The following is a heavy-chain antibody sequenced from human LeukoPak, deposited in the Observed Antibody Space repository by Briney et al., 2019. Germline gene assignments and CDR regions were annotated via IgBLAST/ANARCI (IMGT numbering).Heavy chain of an antibody. D-gene: IGHD1-14*01. J-gene: IGHJ3*02. CDR3: ARDPITVCFAFDI. CDR1: GYSFTSYD. CDR2: MNRNSGNT. V-gene: IGHV1-8*01. Sequence: ASLKVSCRASGYSFTSYDMNWVRQATGQGLEWMGWMNRNSGNTGYAQKVQGRITMTWDTSTGTAYMELSSLRAEDTGGYCWARDPITVCFAFDIWSQGTMVTVSS.